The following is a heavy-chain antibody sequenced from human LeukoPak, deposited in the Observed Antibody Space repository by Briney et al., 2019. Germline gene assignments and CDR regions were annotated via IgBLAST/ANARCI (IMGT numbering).Heavy chain of an antibody. CDR3: AKQEQWLGHINY. CDR2: ISGSGKNI. D-gene: IGHD6-19*01. Sequence: GGSLRLSCAASGFSFSSYSLNWVRQAPGKGLERVSSISGSGKNIYYADSVKGRFIISRDNAKNSLYLQMNSLRAEDTAVYYCAKQEQWLGHINYWGQGTLVTVSS. V-gene: IGHV3-21*04. J-gene: IGHJ4*02. CDR1: GFSFSSYS.